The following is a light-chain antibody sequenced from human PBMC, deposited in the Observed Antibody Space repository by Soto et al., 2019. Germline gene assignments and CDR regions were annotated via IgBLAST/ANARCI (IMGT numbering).Light chain of an antibody. CDR2: AAS. CDR1: QGISSY. Sequence: AIRMTQSPSSLSASTGDRIIITCRASQGISSYLAWYQQKPGKAPKLLIYAASTLQSGVPSRFSGSGSGTDFTLTISCLQSEDFATYYCQQYYGYPRTFGQGTKVEVK. CDR3: QQYYGYPRT. V-gene: IGKV1-8*01. J-gene: IGKJ1*01.